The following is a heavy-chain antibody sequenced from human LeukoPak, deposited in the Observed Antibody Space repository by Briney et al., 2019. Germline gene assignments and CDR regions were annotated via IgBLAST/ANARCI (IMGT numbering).Heavy chain of an antibody. Sequence: QPGGSLRLSCAASGFTFNNAWISWVRQTPGKGLEWVGRIKSKSDGGTIDYAAPVDGRFTISRDDSKNTLYLQMNSLKTEDTAVYYCTTCSAAYRAHWGQGTLVTVFS. CDR1: GFTFNNAW. D-gene: IGHD2-15*01. CDR2: IKSKSDGGTI. J-gene: IGHJ4*02. V-gene: IGHV3-15*01. CDR3: TTCSAAYRAH.